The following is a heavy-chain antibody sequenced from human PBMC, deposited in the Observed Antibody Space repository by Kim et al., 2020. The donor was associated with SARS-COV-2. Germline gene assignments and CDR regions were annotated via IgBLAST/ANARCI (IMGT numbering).Heavy chain of an antibody. CDR1: GYSFTSYW. J-gene: IGHJ4*02. CDR2: IYPGDSDT. Sequence: GESLKISCKGSGYSFTSYWIGWVRQMPGKGLEWMGIIYPGDSDTRYSPSFQGQVTISADKSISTAYLQWSSLKASDTAMYYCARPQGYCSSTSCSYFDYWGQGTLVTVSS. D-gene: IGHD2-2*01. CDR3: ARPQGYCSSTSCSYFDY. V-gene: IGHV5-51*01.